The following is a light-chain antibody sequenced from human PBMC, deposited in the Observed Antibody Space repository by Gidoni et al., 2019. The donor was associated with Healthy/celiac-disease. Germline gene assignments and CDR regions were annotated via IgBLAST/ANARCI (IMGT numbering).Light chain of an antibody. V-gene: IGKV2-28*01. CDR2: LGS. CDR3: MQALKREYT. J-gene: IGKJ2*01. Sequence: DIVMTQSPLSLPVTPGEPASISCRSSQSLLHSNGYNYLDWYLQKPGQSPQLLIYLGSNRASGVPDRFSGSGSGTDFTLKISRVEAEDVGVYYCMQALKREYTFGQGTKLEIK. CDR1: QSLLHSNGYNY.